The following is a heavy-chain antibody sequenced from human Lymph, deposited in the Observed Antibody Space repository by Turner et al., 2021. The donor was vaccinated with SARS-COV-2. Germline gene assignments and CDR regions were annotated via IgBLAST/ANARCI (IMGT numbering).Heavy chain of an antibody. D-gene: IGHD3-3*01. V-gene: IGHV5-51*01. CDR1: GFTFTSYW. CDR3: AKREWGGSLGHIDY. Sequence: EVQLVQSGAEVQKPGESLKISCKGSGFTFTSYWIGWVRQVPGRGLEWMGIIYPGDYDTRYNPSFQGQVTISTDKSNSTAYLQWSSLKASDTAMYYCAKREWGGSLGHIDYWGQGTLVTVSS. CDR2: IYPGDYDT. J-gene: IGHJ4*02.